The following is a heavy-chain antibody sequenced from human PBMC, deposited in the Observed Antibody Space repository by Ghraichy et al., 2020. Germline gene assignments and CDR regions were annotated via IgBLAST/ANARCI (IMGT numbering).Heavy chain of an antibody. CDR3: ARWYDASDY. CDR1: GFTCTRYW. CDR2: INLDGSAK. D-gene: IGHD3-16*01. V-gene: IGHV3-7*01. Sequence: GGSLRLSCAASGFTCTRYWRSWVRQAPGKGPEWVASINLDGSAKKYVDSVKGRITISRDNAKNSLYLQMNSLRAEDTAVYYCARWYDASDYWGQGTLVTVSS. J-gene: IGHJ4*02.